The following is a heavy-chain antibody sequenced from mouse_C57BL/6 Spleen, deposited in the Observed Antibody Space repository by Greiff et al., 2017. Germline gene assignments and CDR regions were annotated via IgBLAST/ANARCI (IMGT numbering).Heavy chain of an antibody. J-gene: IGHJ4*01. CDR1: GYTFTSYW. CDR2: IDPNSGGT. Sequence: VQLQQPGAELVKPGASVKLSCKASGYTFTSYWMHWVKQRPGRGLEWIGRIDPNSGGTKYNEKFKSKATLTVDKPSSTAYMQLSSLTSEDSAVYYCARDGNMGYGYDYAMDYWGQGTSVTVSS. V-gene: IGHV1-72*01. CDR3: ARDGNMGYGYDYAMDY. D-gene: IGHD2-2*01.